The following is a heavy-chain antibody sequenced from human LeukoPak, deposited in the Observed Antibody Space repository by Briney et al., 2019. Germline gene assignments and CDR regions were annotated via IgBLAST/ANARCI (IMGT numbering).Heavy chain of an antibody. Sequence: AASVKVSCKASGYTFTRNYMHWVRQAPGQGLEWMGIINPSGGTTSYAQKFQGRVTMTRDTSTSTVYVELSSLRSEDTAVYYCARETTTQAYYYYYYGMDVWGQGTTVTVSS. CDR1: GYTFTRNY. V-gene: IGHV1-46*01. D-gene: IGHD1-14*01. J-gene: IGHJ6*02. CDR2: INPSGGTT. CDR3: ARETTTQAYYYYYYGMDV.